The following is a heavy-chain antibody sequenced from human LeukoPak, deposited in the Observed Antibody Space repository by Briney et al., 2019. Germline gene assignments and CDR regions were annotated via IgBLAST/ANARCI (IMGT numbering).Heavy chain of an antibody. V-gene: IGHV3-23*01. CDR1: GFTFSSYS. CDR3: AKEVRYSYAQGYFDY. D-gene: IGHD5-18*01. CDR2: ISGSGGST. J-gene: IGHJ4*02. Sequence: GGSLRLSCAASGFTFSSYSMSWVRQAPGKGLEWVSAISGSGGSTYYADSVKGRITISRDTSKNTLSPQMNSPRAGDRAVLYCAKEVRYSYAQGYFDYGGQRPLVTV.